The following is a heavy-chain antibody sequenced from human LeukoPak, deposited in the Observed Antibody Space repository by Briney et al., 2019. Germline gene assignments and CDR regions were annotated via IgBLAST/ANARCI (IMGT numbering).Heavy chain of an antibody. D-gene: IGHD6-13*01. CDR2: IYYSGST. Sequence: SETLSLTCTVSGGSISSSSYYWGWIRQPPGKGLEWIGNIYYSGSTYCNPSLKSRVTISVDTSKNQFSLKLSSVTAADTAVYYCARHESAATNWGQGTLVTVSS. CDR1: GGSISSSSYY. V-gene: IGHV4-39*01. J-gene: IGHJ4*02. CDR3: ARHESAATN.